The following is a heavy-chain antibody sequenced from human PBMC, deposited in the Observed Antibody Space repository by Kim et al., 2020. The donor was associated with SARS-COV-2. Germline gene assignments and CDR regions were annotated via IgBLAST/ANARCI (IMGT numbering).Heavy chain of an antibody. V-gene: IGHV4-4*07. J-gene: IGHJ4*02. CDR1: GAYITNYY. CDR2: ISTTGST. D-gene: IGHD2-2*01. Sequence: SETLSLTCTVSGAYITNYYWNWIRQPAGKTLEWIGRISTTGSTNYNPSLKSRVIMSRDTSKNQFSLNLTSVIAADTAVVYCASDPSRSSFDSWGQGTLVT. CDR3: ASDPSRSSFDS.